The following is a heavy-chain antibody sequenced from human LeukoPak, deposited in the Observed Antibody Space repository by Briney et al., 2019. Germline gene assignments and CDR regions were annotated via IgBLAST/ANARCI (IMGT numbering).Heavy chain of an antibody. Sequence: PGGSLRLSCVASGFTFGKYWMSWVRQAPGKGLEWVSYISSSSSYTNYADSVKGRFTISRDNAKNSLYLQMNSLRAEDTAVYYCAIDYSTNPEGADYWGQGTLVTVSS. D-gene: IGHD6-13*01. V-gene: IGHV3-11*06. CDR1: GFTFGKYW. J-gene: IGHJ4*02. CDR3: AIDYSTNPEGADY. CDR2: ISSSSSYT.